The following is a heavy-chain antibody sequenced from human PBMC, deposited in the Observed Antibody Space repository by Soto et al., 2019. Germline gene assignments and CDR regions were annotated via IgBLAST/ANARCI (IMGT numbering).Heavy chain of an antibody. CDR2: ISSSSSTI. Sequence: GGSLRLSCAASGFTFSSYSMNWVRQAPGKGLEWVSYISSSSSTIYYADSVKGRFTISRDNAKNSLYLQMNSLRAEDTAVYYCARDLIDTIFGVVIPRTFDYWGQGTLVTVSS. D-gene: IGHD3-3*01. J-gene: IGHJ4*02. CDR3: ARDLIDTIFGVVIPRTFDY. V-gene: IGHV3-48*01. CDR1: GFTFSSYS.